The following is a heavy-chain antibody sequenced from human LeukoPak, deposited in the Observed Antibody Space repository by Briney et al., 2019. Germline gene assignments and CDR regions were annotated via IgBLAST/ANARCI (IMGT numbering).Heavy chain of an antibody. J-gene: IGHJ4*02. D-gene: IGHD1-1*01. CDR1: GGSISSYH. CDR2: IYTSGNT. Sequence: SETLSLTCTVSGGSISSYHWGWIRQPAGKGLEWIGRIYTSGNTNYNPSLKSRVTMSVDTSSNQFSLKLSSVTAAGTAVYYCARGNWNLAIFDYWGQGTLVTVSS. CDR3: ARGNWNLAIFDY. V-gene: IGHV4-4*07.